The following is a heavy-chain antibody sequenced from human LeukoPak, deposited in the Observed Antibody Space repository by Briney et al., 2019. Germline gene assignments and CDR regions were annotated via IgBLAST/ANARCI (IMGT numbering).Heavy chain of an antibody. J-gene: IGHJ2*01. Sequence: PGGSLRLSCEASGFTFGDYYMRWFRQTPGKGLEWVAYITSTGSATYYADSVKGRFSISRDNAKNSLYLQMNSLRAGDTAVYYCARGGVAAAGPDWYFDLWGRGTLVTVSS. V-gene: IGHV3-11*01. CDR1: GFTFGDYY. CDR3: ARGGVAAAGPDWYFDL. CDR2: ITSTGSAT. D-gene: IGHD6-13*01.